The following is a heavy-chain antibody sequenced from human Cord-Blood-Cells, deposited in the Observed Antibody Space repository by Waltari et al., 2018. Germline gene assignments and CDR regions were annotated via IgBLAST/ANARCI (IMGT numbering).Heavy chain of an antibody. CDR2: IYHSGST. Sequence: QVQLQESGPGLVKPSGTLSLTCAVSGGSISSSNWWIGEIYHSGSTNHNPSLKSRVTISVDKSKNQFSLKLSSVTAADTAVYYCARALRWNENWFDPWGQGTLVTVSS. CDR3: ARALRWNENWFDP. CDR1: GGSISSSNW. D-gene: IGHD1-1*01. V-gene: IGHV4-4*02. J-gene: IGHJ5*02.